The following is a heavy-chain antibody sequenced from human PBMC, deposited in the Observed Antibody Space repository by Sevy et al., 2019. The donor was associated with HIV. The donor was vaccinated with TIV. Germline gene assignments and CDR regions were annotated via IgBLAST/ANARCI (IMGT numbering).Heavy chain of an antibody. CDR2: IYSDGRT. J-gene: IGHJ6*02. CDR3: ASDRYYDASGYYYYYDGMDV. Sequence: GGSLRLSCAASGLSVSDNYMNWVRQAPGKGLELVSVIYSDGRTYYADSVKGRFTISRDNSKNTLYLHMNNLRPEDTAVYYCASDRYYDASGYYYYYDGMDVWGQGTTVTVSS. V-gene: IGHV3-66*01. D-gene: IGHD3-22*01. CDR1: GLSVSDNY.